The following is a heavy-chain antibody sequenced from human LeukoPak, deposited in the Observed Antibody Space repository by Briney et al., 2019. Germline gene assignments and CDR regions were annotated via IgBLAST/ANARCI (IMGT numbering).Heavy chain of an antibody. J-gene: IGHJ4*02. D-gene: IGHD6-13*01. V-gene: IGHV1-2*02. CDR2: INPNSGGT. Sequence: GASVKVSCKASGYTFTGYYMHWVRQAPGQGLEWMGWINPNSGGTNYAQKFQGRVTMTRDTSISTAYMELSRLRSDDTAVYYCARENLIAAAGTSAILGLNDYWGQGTLVTVSS. CDR3: ARENLIAAAGTSAILGLNDY. CDR1: GYTFTGYY.